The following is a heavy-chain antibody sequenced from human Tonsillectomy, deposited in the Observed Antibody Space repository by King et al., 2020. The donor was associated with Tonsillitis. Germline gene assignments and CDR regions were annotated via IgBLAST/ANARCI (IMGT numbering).Heavy chain of an antibody. J-gene: IGHJ3*02. CDR2: ISSSSSTI. CDR3: AGDTSVRATTAEIGAFDI. V-gene: IGHV3-48*01. Sequence: VQLVESGGGLVQPGGSLRLSCAASGFTFSSYSMNWVRQAPGKGLEWVSYISSSSSTIYYADSVKGRFTISRDNAKNSLYLQMNSLRAEDTAVYYCAGDTSVRATTAEIGAFDIWGQGTMVTVSS. CDR1: GFTFSSYS. D-gene: IGHD1-26*01.